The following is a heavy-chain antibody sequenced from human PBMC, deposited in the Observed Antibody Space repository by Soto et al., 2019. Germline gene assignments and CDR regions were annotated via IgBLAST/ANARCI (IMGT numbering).Heavy chain of an antibody. CDR2: ISYDGSNK. D-gene: IGHD6-25*01. Sequence: GGSLRLSCAASGFTFSSYGMHWVRQAPGKGLEWVAVISYDGSNKYYADSVKGRFTISRDNSKNTLYLQMNSLRAEDTAVYDCAKGIAAGTTTIAPGVLDYWGQGTLVTVSA. CDR1: GFTFSSYG. J-gene: IGHJ4*02. CDR3: AKGIAAGTTTIAPGVLDY. V-gene: IGHV3-30*18.